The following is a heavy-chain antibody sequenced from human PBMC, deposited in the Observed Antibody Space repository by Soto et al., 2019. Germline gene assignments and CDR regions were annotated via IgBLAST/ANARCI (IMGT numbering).Heavy chain of an antibody. Sequence: EVQLLASGGDLIQPGGSLRLSCAASGFTFNIYAMTWVRQAPGKGLEWVSAISRYGDITYYADSVEGRFTISRDNSKNTLYLQMNSLTAEDTAVYYCAKDRYLDHDSRGYLFDNWGQGTLVTVSS. CDR2: ISRYGDIT. D-gene: IGHD3-22*01. J-gene: IGHJ4*02. CDR3: AKDRYLDHDSRGYLFDN. CDR1: GFTFNIYA. V-gene: IGHV3-23*01.